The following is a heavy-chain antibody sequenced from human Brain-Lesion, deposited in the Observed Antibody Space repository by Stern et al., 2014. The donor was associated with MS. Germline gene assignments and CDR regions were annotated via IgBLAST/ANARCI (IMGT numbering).Heavy chain of an antibody. Sequence: QLQLQESGPGLVKPSETLSLTCTVSGDSISHYYWIWIRQPPGKGLEWIGYIYYSGSTSYNPSLQSRVRISVDPSKNQFSLKLNSITPADTAVYYCARERRFGVYSNPGHFDYWGQGSLVTVSS. CDR1: GDSISHYY. D-gene: IGHD3-16*01. V-gene: IGHV4-59*01. J-gene: IGHJ4*01. CDR2: IYYSGST. CDR3: ARERRFGVYSNPGHFDY.